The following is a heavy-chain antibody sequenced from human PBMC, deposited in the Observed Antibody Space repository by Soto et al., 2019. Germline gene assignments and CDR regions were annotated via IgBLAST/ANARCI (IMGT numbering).Heavy chain of an antibody. CDR1: GGPISSSSYY. V-gene: IGHV4-39*01. J-gene: IGHJ4*02. CDR2: IYYSGST. Sequence: SETLSLTCTVSGGPISSSSYYWGWIRQPPGKGLEWIGSIYYSGSTYYNPSLKSRVTISVDTSRNQFSLKLSSVTAADTAVYYCARRPLQRAARPFDYWGQGTLVTVSS. CDR3: ARRPLQRAARPFDY. D-gene: IGHD6-6*01.